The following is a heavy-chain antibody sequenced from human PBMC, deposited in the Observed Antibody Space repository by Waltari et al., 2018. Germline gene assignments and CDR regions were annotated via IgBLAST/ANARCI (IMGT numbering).Heavy chain of an antibody. J-gene: IGHJ4*02. Sequence: QVQLQESGPGLVKPSETLSLTCAVSGYSISSGYYWGWIRQPPGKGLEYIGYISCSSGTTNYNPSLKSRVTISKDTSKNQFSLKLNSVTAADTAVYYCARAKTVTNFDYWGQGVLVTVSS. V-gene: IGHV4-38-2*01. CDR1: GYSISSGYY. CDR3: ARAKTVTNFDY. D-gene: IGHD4-4*01. CDR2: ISCSSGTT.